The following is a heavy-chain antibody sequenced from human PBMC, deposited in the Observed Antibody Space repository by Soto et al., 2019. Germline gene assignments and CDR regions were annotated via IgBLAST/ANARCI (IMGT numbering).Heavy chain of an antibody. CDR2: IIPIFGTA. CDR1: GGTFSIYA. V-gene: IGHV1-69*13. Sequence: GASVKVSCKASGGTFSIYAISWVRQAPGQGLEWMGGIIPIFGTANYAQKFQGRVTITADESTSTAYMELSSLRSEDTAVYYCARDNVSSGWYYFDYWGQGTLVTVSS. D-gene: IGHD6-19*01. J-gene: IGHJ4*02. CDR3: ARDNVSSGWYYFDY.